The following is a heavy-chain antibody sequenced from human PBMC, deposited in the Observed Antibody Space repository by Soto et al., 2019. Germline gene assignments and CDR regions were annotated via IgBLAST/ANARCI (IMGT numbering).Heavy chain of an antibody. J-gene: IGHJ6*02. Sequence: PSETLSLTCTVSGGSISSGDYYWSWIRQPPGKGLEWIGYIYYSGSTYYNPSLKSRVTISVDTSKNQFSLKLSSVTAADTAVYYCARSLTTVVTMDVWGQGTTVTVS. CDR1: GGSISSGDYY. D-gene: IGHD4-17*01. CDR2: IYYSGST. CDR3: ARSLTTVVTMDV. V-gene: IGHV4-30-4*01.